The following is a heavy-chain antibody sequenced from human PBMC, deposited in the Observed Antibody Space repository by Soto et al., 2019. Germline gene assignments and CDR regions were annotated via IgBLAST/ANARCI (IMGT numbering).Heavy chain of an antibody. CDR3: AHSVVAGLGYYFVS. Sequence: QITLKESGPTLVKPTQTLTLTCTFSGFSLSSTRVAVGWIRQPPGKALEWLALIYWDDDKRYSPFLKSKLTITKDTSKNQVVLTMTNMDPVDTATYYCAHSVVAGLGYYFVSWGQGTLVTVSS. CDR1: GFSLSSTRVA. D-gene: IGHD6-19*01. J-gene: IGHJ4*02. V-gene: IGHV2-5*02. CDR2: IYWDDDK.